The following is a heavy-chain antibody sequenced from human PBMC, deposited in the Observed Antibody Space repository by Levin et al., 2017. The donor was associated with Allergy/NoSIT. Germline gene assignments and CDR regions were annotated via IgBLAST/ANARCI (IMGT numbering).Heavy chain of an antibody. Sequence: SETLSLTCAVYGGSFSGYYWGWIRQSLGKGLEWIGDINHRGTTNYNPSLKSRVAISVDTSKSQFSLSLTSVTAVDTAVYYCARNFDFWGRGTLVTVSS. CDR3: ARNFDF. CDR1: GGSFSGYY. CDR2: INHRGTT. J-gene: IGHJ2*01. V-gene: IGHV4-34*01.